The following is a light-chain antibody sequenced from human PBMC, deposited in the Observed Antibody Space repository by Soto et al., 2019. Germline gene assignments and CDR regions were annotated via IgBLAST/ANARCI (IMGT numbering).Light chain of an antibody. J-gene: IGKJ5*01. CDR2: DAS. CDR3: QQRGNWPLT. V-gene: IGKV3-11*01. CDR1: QNVHRY. Sequence: EIVLTQSPATLSLSPGERATLSCRTSQNVHRYLAWYQQKPGQAPRLLIYDASNRATGIPARFSGSGSGTDFTLTVSSLSPEDFAVYYCQQRGNWPLTFGQGTRLEIK.